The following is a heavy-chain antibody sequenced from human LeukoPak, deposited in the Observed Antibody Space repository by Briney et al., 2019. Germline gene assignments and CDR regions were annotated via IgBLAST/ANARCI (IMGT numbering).Heavy chain of an antibody. CDR1: GGSISSGGYS. V-gene: IGHV4-30-2*01. CDR3: ATSTVVPAYHWYFDL. J-gene: IGHJ2*01. D-gene: IGHD4-23*01. CDR2: IYHSGST. Sequence: PSETLSLTCTVSGGSISSGGYSWSWIRQPPGKGLEWIGYIYHSGSTYYNPSLKSRVTISVDRSKNQFSLKLSSVTAADTAVYYCATSTVVPAYHWYFDLWGRGTLVTVSS.